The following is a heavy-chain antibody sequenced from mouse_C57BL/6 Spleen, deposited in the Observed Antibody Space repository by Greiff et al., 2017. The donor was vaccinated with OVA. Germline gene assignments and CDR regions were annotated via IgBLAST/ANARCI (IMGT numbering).Heavy chain of an antibody. J-gene: IGHJ2*01. CDR1: GYTFTDYY. D-gene: IGHD1-3*01. V-gene: IGHV1-26*01. CDR3: ARELHYY. Sequence: EVQLQQSGPELVKPGASVKISCKASGYTFTDYYMNWVKQSHGKSLEWIGDINPNNGGTSYNQKFKGKATLTVDKSSSTAYMELRSLTSEDSAVYYCARELHYYWGQGTTLTVSS. CDR2: INPNNGGT.